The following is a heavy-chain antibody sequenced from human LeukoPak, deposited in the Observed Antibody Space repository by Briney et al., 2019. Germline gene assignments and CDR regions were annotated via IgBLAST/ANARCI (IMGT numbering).Heavy chain of an antibody. CDR2: IYYSGST. J-gene: IGHJ4*02. V-gene: IGHV4-39*07. D-gene: IGHD3-22*01. CDR3: ARSYDSSGYWDY. CDR1: GGSISSSSYY. Sequence: PSETLSLTCTVSGGSISSSSYYWGWIRQPPGKGLEWIGSIYYSGSTYYNPSLKSRVTISVDTSKNQFSLKLSSVTAADTAVYYCARSYDSSGYWDYWGQGTLVTVSS.